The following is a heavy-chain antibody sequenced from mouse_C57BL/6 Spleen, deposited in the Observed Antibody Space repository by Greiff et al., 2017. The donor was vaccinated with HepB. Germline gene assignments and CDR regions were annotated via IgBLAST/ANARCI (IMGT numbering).Heavy chain of an antibody. CDR3: ARGNGNYDAMDY. J-gene: IGHJ4*01. Sequence: VQLQQSGPELVKNGASVKISCKASGYAFSSSWMNWVKQRPGKGLEWIGRIYPGDGDTNYNGKFKGKATLTADKSSSTAYMQLSSLTSEDSAVYFCARGNGNYDAMDYWGQGTSVTDSS. V-gene: IGHV1-82*01. CDR2: IYPGDGDT. D-gene: IGHD2-1*01. CDR1: GYAFSSSW.